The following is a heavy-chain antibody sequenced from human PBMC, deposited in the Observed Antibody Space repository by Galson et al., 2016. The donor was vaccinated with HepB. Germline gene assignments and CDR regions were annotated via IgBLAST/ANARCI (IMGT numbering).Heavy chain of an antibody. V-gene: IGHV3-7*01. CDR3: ARDFKLGAPDYMDV. CDR2: IKQDGNEK. J-gene: IGHJ6*03. CDR1: GFTFSNYW. Sequence: SLRLSCAASGFTFSNYWMSWVRQAPGKGLEWVANIKQDGNEKYYVDSVKGRFTISRDNSKNTVDLQIHSLRSEDAAVYFCARDFKLGAPDYMDVWGKGTTVTVS. D-gene: IGHD1-26*01.